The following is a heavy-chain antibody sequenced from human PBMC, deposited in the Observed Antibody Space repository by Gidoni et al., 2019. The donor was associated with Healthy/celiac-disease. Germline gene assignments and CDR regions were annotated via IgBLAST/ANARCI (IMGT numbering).Heavy chain of an antibody. CDR3: ARGAPHYYGMDV. CDR2: IYHSGST. Sequence: QLQLQESGSGLVKPSQTLSLTCAVPGGSISSGGYSWSWLRQPPGKGMGWIGYIYHSGSTYYNPSLKSRVNISVDRSKNQFSLKLSSVTAADTAVYYCARGAPHYYGMDVWGQGTTVTVSS. V-gene: IGHV4-30-2*01. J-gene: IGHJ6*02. CDR1: GGSISSGGYS.